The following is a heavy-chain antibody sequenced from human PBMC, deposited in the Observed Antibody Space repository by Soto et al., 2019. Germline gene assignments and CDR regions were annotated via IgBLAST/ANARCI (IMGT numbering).Heavy chain of an antibody. V-gene: IGHV3-30*03. D-gene: IGHD1-26*01. CDR2: ISSDGSNK. CDR3: ARGTLWELLREGWKSFDY. Sequence: VAAISSDGSNKYYADSVKGRFTISRDNSRNTLYLQMNGLRAEDTAVYFCARGTLWELLREGWKSFDYWGQGTLVTVSS. J-gene: IGHJ4*02.